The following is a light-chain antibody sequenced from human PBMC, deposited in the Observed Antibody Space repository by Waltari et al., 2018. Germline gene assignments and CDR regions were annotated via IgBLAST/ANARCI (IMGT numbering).Light chain of an antibody. V-gene: IGKV1-12*01. CDR2: GAS. J-gene: IGKJ2*01. Sequence: DIQMTPSPSSVSASVGDRVTITCRASQGISSWLAWYQQKLGKAPKLLIYGASSLQSGVPSRFSGSGSGTGFTLTIGSLEPEDSATYYCLQADSFPYTFGQGTKLEI. CDR1: QGISSW. CDR3: LQADSFPYT.